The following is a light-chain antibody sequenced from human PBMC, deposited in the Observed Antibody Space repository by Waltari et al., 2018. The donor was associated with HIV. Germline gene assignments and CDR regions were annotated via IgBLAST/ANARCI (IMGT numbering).Light chain of an antibody. Sequence: QSVLTQPPSASGTPGQRVTISCSGSRSNIGSNTVSWYQQLPGTAPKLFIYSNNHRPSGVPDRLSGSKSGTSASLAISGVQSEDEADYYCAAWDDSLNGWVFGGGTKLTVV. J-gene: IGLJ3*02. CDR2: SNN. CDR1: RSNIGSNT. V-gene: IGLV1-44*01. CDR3: AAWDDSLNGWV.